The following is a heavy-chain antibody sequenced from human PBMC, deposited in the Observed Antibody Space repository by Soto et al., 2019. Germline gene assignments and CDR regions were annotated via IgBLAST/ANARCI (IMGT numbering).Heavy chain of an antibody. D-gene: IGHD2-15*01. CDR1: GFSLTTGRVG. CDR3: PHRLVGSGQGY. V-gene: IGHV2-5*01. CDR2: IHWNDDN. J-gene: IGHJ4*02. Sequence: QITLEETGPTLVKPTQTLTLTCTFSGFSLTTGRVGVGWIRQPPGKALEWLAVIHWNDDNHYSPSLKSRLTITKDTSNNQVVLTLTNMDPVDTATYYCPHRLVGSGQGYWGQGTLVTVSS.